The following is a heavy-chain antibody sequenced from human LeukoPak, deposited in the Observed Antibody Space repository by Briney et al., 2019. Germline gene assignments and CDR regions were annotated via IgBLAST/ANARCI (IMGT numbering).Heavy chain of an antibody. D-gene: IGHD6-19*01. Sequence: PSETLSLTCTVSGGSISSYYWSWIRQPPGKGLEWIGEINHSGSTNYNPSLKSRVTISVDTSKNQFSLKLSSVTAADTAVYYCAREEATSSGWPQINYFDYWGQGTLVTVSS. CDR1: GGSISSYY. J-gene: IGHJ4*02. CDR2: INHSGST. CDR3: AREEATSSGWPQINYFDY. V-gene: IGHV4-34*01.